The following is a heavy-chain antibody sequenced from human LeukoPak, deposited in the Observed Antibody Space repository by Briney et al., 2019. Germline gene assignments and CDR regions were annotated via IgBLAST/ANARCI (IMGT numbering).Heavy chain of an antibody. Sequence: GRSLRLSCAASGFTFSDYYMSWIRQAPGKGLEWVSYISSSGSTIYYADSVKGRFTISRDNAKNSLYLQMNSLRAEDTAVYYCARDGTQRYYDFWSGYSGYYYGMDVWGQGTTVTVSS. V-gene: IGHV3-11*01. CDR1: GFTFSDYY. CDR3: ARDGTQRYYDFWSGYSGYYYGMDV. D-gene: IGHD3-3*01. CDR2: ISSSGSTI. J-gene: IGHJ6*02.